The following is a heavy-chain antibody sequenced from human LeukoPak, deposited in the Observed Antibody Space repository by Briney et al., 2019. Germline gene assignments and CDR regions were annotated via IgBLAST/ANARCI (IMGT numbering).Heavy chain of an antibody. D-gene: IGHD3-22*01. CDR1: GSTFSSYA. J-gene: IGHJ4*02. CDR2: ISYDGSNK. V-gene: IGHV3-30*04. Sequence: GGSLRLSCAASGSTFSSYAMHWVRQAPGKGLEWVAVISYDGSNKYYADSVKGRFTISRDNSKNTLYLQMNSLRAEDTAVYYCARGTYYYDSSGHHYFDYWGQGTLVTVSS. CDR3: ARGTYYYDSSGHHYFDY.